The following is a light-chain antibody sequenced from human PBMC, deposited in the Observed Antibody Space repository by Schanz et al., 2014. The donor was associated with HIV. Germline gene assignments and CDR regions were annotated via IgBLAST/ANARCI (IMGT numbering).Light chain of an antibody. Sequence: DIVMTQSPDSLAVSLGERATINCKSSQSVLYSSNDEHYLAWYQQKPGQPPKLLIYWASTRESGVSDRFSGSGSGTDFTLTISSLQAEDVAVYYCQQYYSTPQTFGQGTKLEIK. CDR3: QQYYSTPQT. CDR2: WAS. J-gene: IGKJ2*01. CDR1: QSVLYSSNDEHY. V-gene: IGKV4-1*01.